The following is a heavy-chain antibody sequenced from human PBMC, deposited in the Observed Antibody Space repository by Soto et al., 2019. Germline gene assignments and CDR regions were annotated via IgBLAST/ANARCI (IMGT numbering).Heavy chain of an antibody. D-gene: IGHD3-3*01. CDR2: FDPEDGET. Sequence: ASVKVSCKVSGYTLTELSMHWVRQAPGKGLEWMGGFDPEDGETIYAQKFQGRVTMTEDTSTDTAYMELSSLRSEDTAVYYCATDPSYDFWSGPPAFDIWGQGTMVPVSS. J-gene: IGHJ3*02. CDR1: GYTLTELS. CDR3: ATDPSYDFWSGPPAFDI. V-gene: IGHV1-24*01.